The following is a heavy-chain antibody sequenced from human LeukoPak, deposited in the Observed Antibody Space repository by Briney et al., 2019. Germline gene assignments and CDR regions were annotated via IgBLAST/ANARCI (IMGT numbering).Heavy chain of an antibody. CDR2: IYPGDSET. CDR3: TRVVSDNWFDR. V-gene: IGHV5-51*01. CDR1: GSPFTNYY. J-gene: IGHJ5*02. D-gene: IGHD2-15*01. Sequence: GEPLKTSCKAPGSPFTNYYIAWVPKLPGKGLEWMGIIYPGDSETRYSPSFQGQLIISAGTSSSTAYLQWSSLKGSDTAMYYGTRVVSDNWFDRWGQGTLVTVSS.